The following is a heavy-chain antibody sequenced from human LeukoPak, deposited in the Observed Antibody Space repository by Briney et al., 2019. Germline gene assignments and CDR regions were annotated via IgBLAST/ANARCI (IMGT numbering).Heavy chain of an antibody. CDR2: ISGSGGST. CDR3: AKLSQQWLVFDAFDI. D-gene: IGHD6-19*01. J-gene: IGHJ3*02. CDR1: GFTFSSYA. V-gene: IGHV3-23*01. Sequence: GGSLRLSCAASGFTFSSYAMSWVRQAPGKGLEWVSAISGSGGSTYYADSVKGRFTISRDNSKNTLYPQMNSLRAEDTAVYYCAKLSQQWLVFDAFDIWGQGTMVTVSS.